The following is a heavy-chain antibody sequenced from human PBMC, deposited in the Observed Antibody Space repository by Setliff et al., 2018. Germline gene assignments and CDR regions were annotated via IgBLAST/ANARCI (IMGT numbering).Heavy chain of an antibody. CDR2: IYYTGKT. J-gene: IGHJ5*02. V-gene: IGHV4-30-4*01. D-gene: IGHD2-2*01. Sequence: SETLSLTCSVSGDYIHVGGYYWTWIRQRPGKGLEWMGYIYYTGKTYYNPSLESRLTMSVDRSKNQFSLRLTSVTAADTAVYFCGRDLTSNANCIDPWGQGTLVTVSS. CDR1: GDYIHVGGYY. CDR3: GRDLTSNANCIDP.